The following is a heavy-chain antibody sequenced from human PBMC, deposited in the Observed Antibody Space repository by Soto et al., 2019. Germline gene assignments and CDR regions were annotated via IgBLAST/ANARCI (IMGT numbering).Heavy chain of an antibody. J-gene: IGHJ4*02. V-gene: IGHV3-30-3*01. CDR2: ISYDGSNK. CDR3: AGDRGYCSGGSCSRYYFDY. D-gene: IGHD2-15*01. CDR1: GFTFSSYA. Sequence: QVQLVESGGGVVQPGRSLRLSCAASGFTFSSYAMHWVRQAPGKGLEWVAVISYDGSNKYYADSVKGRFTISRDNSKNXLXXQMNSLRAEDTAVYYCAGDRGYCSGGSCSRYYFDYWGQGTLVTVSS.